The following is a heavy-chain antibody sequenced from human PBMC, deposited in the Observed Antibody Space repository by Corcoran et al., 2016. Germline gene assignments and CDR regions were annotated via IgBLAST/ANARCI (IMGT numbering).Heavy chain of an antibody. J-gene: IGHJ3*02. V-gene: IGHV4-39*01. Sequence: QLQLQESGPGLVKPSETLSLTCTVSGGSISSSSYYWGWIRQPPGKGLEWIGSIYYSGSTYYHPSLKSRVTISVDTSKNQFSLKLSTVTAAATAVYYCARRFRVHALLSGAFDIWGQGTMVTVSS. CDR2: IYYSGST. CDR1: GGSISSSSYY. CDR3: ARRFRVHALLSGAFDI. D-gene: IGHD2-2*01.